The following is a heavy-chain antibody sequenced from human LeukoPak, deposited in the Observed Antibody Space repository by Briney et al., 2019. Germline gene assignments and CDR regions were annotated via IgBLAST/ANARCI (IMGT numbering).Heavy chain of an antibody. Sequence: GGSLRLSCAASGFTFSNYNLNWVRQAPGKGLEWVSYISDGSSTIYYADSVRGRFTISRDNAKNSLYLQINSLRDEDTAVYYCARETVGLDYWGQGTLVTVSS. D-gene: IGHD4-23*01. CDR3: ARETVGLDY. V-gene: IGHV3-48*02. CDR2: ISDGSSTI. J-gene: IGHJ4*02. CDR1: GFTFSNYN.